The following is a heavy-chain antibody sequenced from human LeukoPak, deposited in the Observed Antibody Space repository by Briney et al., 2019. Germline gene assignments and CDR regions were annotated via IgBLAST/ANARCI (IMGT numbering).Heavy chain of an antibody. D-gene: IGHD5-12*01. CDR1: GFTFGSYG. J-gene: IGHJ3*02. V-gene: IGHV3-30*02. CDR3: ARDLRPYSGYNNLAFDI. Sequence: GGSLRLSCAASGFTFGSYGMHWVRQAPGKGLEWVTFIRSDGSNKYYADSVKGRFTISRDNSKNTLYLQMNTLIADDTAVYYCARDLRPYSGYNNLAFDIWGQGTMVTVSS. CDR2: IRSDGSNK.